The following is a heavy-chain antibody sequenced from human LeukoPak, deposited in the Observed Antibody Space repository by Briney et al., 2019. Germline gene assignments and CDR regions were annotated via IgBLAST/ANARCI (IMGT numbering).Heavy chain of an antibody. Sequence: GGSLRLSCAASGFTISSYSMNWVRQAPGNGLEWVSSISSSSSYIYYADSVKGRFTISRDNAKNSLYLQMNSLRAEDTAVYYCARQQWLDGAYYFDYRGQGTLVTVSS. CDR2: ISSSSSYI. CDR1: GFTISSYS. V-gene: IGHV3-21*01. CDR3: ARQQWLDGAYYFDY. D-gene: IGHD6-19*01. J-gene: IGHJ4*02.